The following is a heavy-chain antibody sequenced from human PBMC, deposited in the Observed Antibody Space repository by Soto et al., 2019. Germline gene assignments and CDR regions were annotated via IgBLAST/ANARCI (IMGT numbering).Heavy chain of an antibody. J-gene: IGHJ4*02. CDR3: TTDIKHLWFYDY. V-gene: IGHV3-15*07. CDR2: IKSKTDGGTT. D-gene: IGHD3-10*01. Sequence: GGSLRLSCAASGFTFSNAWMSWVRQAPGKGLEWVGRIKSKTDGGTTDYAAPVKGRFTISRDDSKNTLYLQMNSLKTEDTAVYYCTTDIKHLWFYDYWGQGTLVTVSS. CDR1: GFTFSNAW.